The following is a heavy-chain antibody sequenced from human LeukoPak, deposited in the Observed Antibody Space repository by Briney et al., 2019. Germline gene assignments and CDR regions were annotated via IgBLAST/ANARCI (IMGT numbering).Heavy chain of an antibody. V-gene: IGHV1-8*01. CDR1: GYTFTSCD. CDR2: MNPNSGNT. Sequence: ASVKVSCKASGYTFTSCDINWVRQATGQRLEWMGWMNPNSGNTGYAQKFQGRVTMTRNTSISTAYMELSSLRSEDTAVYYCARGHYDILTGYSKRGGGHYMDVWGKGTTVTVSS. D-gene: IGHD3-9*01. CDR3: ARGHYDILTGYSKRGGGHYMDV. J-gene: IGHJ6*03.